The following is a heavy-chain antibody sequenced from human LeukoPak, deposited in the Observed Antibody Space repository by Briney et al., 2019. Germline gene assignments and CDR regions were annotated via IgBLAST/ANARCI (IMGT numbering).Heavy chain of an antibody. Sequence: SQTLSLTCTVSGGSISSGSYYWSWIRQPAGKGLEWIGRIYTSVSTNYNPSLKSRVTISVATSKNQFSLKLSSVTAADTAVYYCARDSRSLYDFWSGYYNSWFDPWGQGTLVTVYS. CDR1: GGSISSGSYY. J-gene: IGHJ5*02. CDR2: IYTSVST. CDR3: ARDSRSLYDFWSGYYNSWFDP. V-gene: IGHV4-61*02. D-gene: IGHD3-3*01.